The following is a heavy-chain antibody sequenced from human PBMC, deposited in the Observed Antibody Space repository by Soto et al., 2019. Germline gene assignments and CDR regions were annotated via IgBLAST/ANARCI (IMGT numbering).Heavy chain of an antibody. D-gene: IGHD3-3*01. J-gene: IGHJ4*02. Sequence: PGGSLRLSCAASGFTCNSYDMHWVRQATGKGLEWVSAIGTAGDTYYPGSVKGRFTISRDDSEATLFLQMNTLKTEDTAVYYCAKVKADSSAAASLEYWGQGTVVTVCS. V-gene: IGHV3-13*01. CDR3: AKVKADSSAAASLEY. CDR1: GFTCNSYD. CDR2: IGTAGDT.